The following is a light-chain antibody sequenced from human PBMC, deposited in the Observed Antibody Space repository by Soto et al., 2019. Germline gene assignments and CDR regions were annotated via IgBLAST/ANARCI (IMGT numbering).Light chain of an antibody. J-gene: IGKJ1*01. Sequence: DVVMTQSPLALPVTLGQPASISCRSAQSLVHNDGDTYLSWFQQRPGRSPRRLIYKVSKRDSGVPDRFRGSGSGTDFILKISRVEAEDFGLYYCMQGTHWPWTFDQGTKVEIK. CDR2: KVS. V-gene: IGKV2-30*02. CDR1: QSLVHNDGDTY. CDR3: MQGTHWPWT.